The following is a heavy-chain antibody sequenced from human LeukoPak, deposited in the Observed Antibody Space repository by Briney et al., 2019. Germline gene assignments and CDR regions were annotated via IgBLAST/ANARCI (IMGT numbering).Heavy chain of an antibody. Sequence: PSETLSLTCTVSGGSISSGDYYWSWIRQPPGKGLEWIGYIYYSGSTNYNPSLKSRVTISVDTSKNQFSLKLSSVTAADTAVYYCARDPGKTSIAAAPSFDYWGQGTLVTVSS. CDR3: ARDPGKTSIAAAPSFDY. D-gene: IGHD6-13*01. V-gene: IGHV4-61*08. CDR1: GGSISSGDYY. J-gene: IGHJ4*02. CDR2: IYYSGST.